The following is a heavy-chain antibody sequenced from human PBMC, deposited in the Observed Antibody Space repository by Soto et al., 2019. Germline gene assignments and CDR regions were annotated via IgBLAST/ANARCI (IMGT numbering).Heavy chain of an antibody. Sequence: EVQLVESGGGLVQPGGSLRLSCAASGFTFSSYWMHWVRQAPGKGLVWVSRINSDGSSTSYADSVKGRFTISRDNAKNTLCRKRKWMRAEDRAVDYCARCQYWSGGSCPSYYYYGMEVWGQGTTVTVSS. CDR2: INSDGSST. CDR3: ARCQYWSGGSCPSYYYYGMEV. J-gene: IGHJ6*01. V-gene: IGHV3-74*01. CDR1: GFTFSSYW. D-gene: IGHD2-15*01.